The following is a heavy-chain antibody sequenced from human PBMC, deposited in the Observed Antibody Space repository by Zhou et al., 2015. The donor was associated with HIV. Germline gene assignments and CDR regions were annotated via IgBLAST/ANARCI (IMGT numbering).Heavy chain of an antibody. Sequence: QVQLVQSGAEVKKPGASVKVSCKASGYTFTSYGISWVRQAPGQGLEWMGWISAYNGNTNYAQKLQGRVTMTTDTSTSTAYMELRSLRSDDTAVYYCARDSRLIEAGIDDAFDIVGPRDKSVTVSS. CDR2: ISAYNGNT. V-gene: IGHV1-18*01. D-gene: IGHD6-13*01. CDR1: GYTFTSYG. J-gene: IGHJ3*02. CDR3: ARDSRLIEAGIDDAFDI.